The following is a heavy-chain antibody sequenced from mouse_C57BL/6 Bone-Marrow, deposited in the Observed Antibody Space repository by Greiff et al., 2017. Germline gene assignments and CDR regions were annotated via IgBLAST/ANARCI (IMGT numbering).Heavy chain of an antibody. CDR1: GFTFSDYY. CDR2: ISNGGGST. D-gene: IGHD2-5*01. V-gene: IGHV5-12*01. Sequence: EVKLVESGGGLVQPGGFLKLSCAASGFTFSDYYMYWVRQTPEKRLEWVAYISNGGGSTYYPDTVKGRFTISRDNAKNTLYLQMSRLKSEDTAMYYCARQGIVTTKFAYWGQGTLVTVSA. CDR3: ARQGIVTTKFAY. J-gene: IGHJ3*01.